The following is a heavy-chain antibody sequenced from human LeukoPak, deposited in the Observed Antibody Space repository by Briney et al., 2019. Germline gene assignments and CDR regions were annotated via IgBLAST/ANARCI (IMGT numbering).Heavy chain of an antibody. CDR1: GGSISSSNW. Sequence: PSGTLSLTCGVSGGSISSSNWWTWVRQPPGKGLEWIGEIYHSGSTNYNSSLKSRVTISVDTSKNHFSLKLSSVTAADTAVYYCARGGVYYYGSGSYYPFNYWGQGTLVTVSS. D-gene: IGHD3-10*01. J-gene: IGHJ4*02. CDR2: IYHSGST. V-gene: IGHV4-4*02. CDR3: ARGGVYYYGSGSYYPFNY.